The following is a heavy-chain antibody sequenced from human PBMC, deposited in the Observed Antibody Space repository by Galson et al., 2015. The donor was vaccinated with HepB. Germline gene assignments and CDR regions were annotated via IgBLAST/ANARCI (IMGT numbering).Heavy chain of an antibody. V-gene: IGHV3-33*08. J-gene: IGHJ4*02. CDR1: GFTFSSYA. CDR2: IWYDGSNK. D-gene: IGHD5-18*01. CDR3: ARDGALQLLDY. Sequence: SLRLSCAASGFTFSSYAMHWVRQAPGKGLEWVAVIWYDGSNKYYADSVKGRFTISRDNSKNTLYLQMNSLRAEDTAVYYCARDGALQLLDYWGQGTLVTVSS.